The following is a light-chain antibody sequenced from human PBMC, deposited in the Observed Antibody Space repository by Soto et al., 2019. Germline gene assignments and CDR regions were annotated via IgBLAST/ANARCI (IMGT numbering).Light chain of an antibody. V-gene: IGKV1-9*01. CDR3: QQLNSYPRT. CDR2: AAS. CDR1: QSISSY. Sequence: IQMTQAACPLASSVGDRVTITCRASQSISSYLNWYQQEPGKAPKLLIYAASTLQSGVPSRFSGSGSGTEFTLTISSLQPEDFATYYCQQLNSYPRTFGGGTKVDIK. J-gene: IGKJ4*01.